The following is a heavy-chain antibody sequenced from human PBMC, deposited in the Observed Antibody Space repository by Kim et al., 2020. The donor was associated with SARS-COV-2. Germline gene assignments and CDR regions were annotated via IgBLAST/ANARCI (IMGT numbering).Heavy chain of an antibody. CDR1: GYTFTGYY. J-gene: IGHJ5*02. V-gene: IGHV1-2*02. D-gene: IGHD2-15*01. CDR3: ARDQDIVVVVAATGGKRWWFDP. CDR2: INPNSGGT. Sequence: ASVKVSCKASGYTFTGYYMHWVRQAPGQGLEWMGWINPNSGGTNYAQKFQGRVTMTRDTSISTAYMELSRLRSDDTAVYYCARDQDIVVVVAATGGKRWWFDPWGQGTLVTVSS.